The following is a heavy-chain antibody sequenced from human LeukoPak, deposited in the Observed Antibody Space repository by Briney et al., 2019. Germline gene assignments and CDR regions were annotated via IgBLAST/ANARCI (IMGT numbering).Heavy chain of an antibody. D-gene: IGHD2-21*02. CDR3: AKSPAAVVVTASLDY. CDR2: IRYDGSNK. Sequence: GGSLRLSCAASGFTFSSYGMHWVRQAPGKGLEWVAFIRYDGSNKYYADSVKGRFTISRDNSKNTLYLQMNSLRAEDTAVYYCAKSPAAVVVTASLDYWGQGILVTVSS. CDR1: GFTFSSYG. V-gene: IGHV3-30*02. J-gene: IGHJ4*02.